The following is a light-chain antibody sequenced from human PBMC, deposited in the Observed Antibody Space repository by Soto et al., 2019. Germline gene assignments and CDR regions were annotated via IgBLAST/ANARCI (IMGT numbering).Light chain of an antibody. CDR2: DVT. CDR1: SSDVGGFNY. V-gene: IGLV2-14*03. Sequence: QSALTQPASVSGSPGQSITISCTGTSSDVGGFNYVSWYQQHPGRAPKLIIFDVTNRPSGVSDRFSGSKSGNTASLTISGLQAEDETDYYCSSYTSSSTFHVLFGGGTKLTVL. J-gene: IGLJ2*01. CDR3: SSYTSSSTFHVL.